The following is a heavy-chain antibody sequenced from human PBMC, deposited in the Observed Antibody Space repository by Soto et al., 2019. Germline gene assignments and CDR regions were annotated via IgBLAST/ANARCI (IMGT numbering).Heavy chain of an antibody. CDR3: ARSDEDMVACHTAGAFDN. D-gene: IGHD2-15*01. CDR2: IIPIFGTA. Sequence: GASVKVSCKASGGTFSSYAISWVRQAPGQGLEWMGGIIPIFGTANYAQKFQGRVTITADESTSTAYMELSSLRSEDTAVYYCARSDEDMVACHTAGAFDNLGEGALVT. J-gene: IGHJ4*02. CDR1: GGTFSSYA. V-gene: IGHV1-69*13.